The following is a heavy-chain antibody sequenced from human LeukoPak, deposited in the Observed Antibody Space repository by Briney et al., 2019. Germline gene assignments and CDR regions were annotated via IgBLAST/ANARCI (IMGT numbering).Heavy chain of an antibody. Sequence: GGSLRLSCAASGFTFSSYAVSWVRQAPGKGLAWVSAISDSGGSTQYADSVKGRFIISRDNSKNTLYLQMNSLRVEDTAVYYCATVLGFGPNWFDPWGQGTLVTVSS. CDR1: GFTFSSYA. CDR2: ISDSGGST. J-gene: IGHJ5*02. CDR3: ATVLGFGPNWFDP. V-gene: IGHV3-23*01. D-gene: IGHD3-10*01.